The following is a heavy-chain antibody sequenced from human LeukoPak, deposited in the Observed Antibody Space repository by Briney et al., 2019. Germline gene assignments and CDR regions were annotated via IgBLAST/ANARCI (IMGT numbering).Heavy chain of an antibody. V-gene: IGHV6-1*01. D-gene: IGHD2-15*01. CDR2: TYYRSKWCT. J-gene: IGHJ6*02. CDR1: GDSVSSNRAA. CDR3: ARAVGFDNGMDV. Sequence: SQTLSLTCAISGDSVSSNRAAWNWIRQSPSRGLEWLGRTYYRSKWCTEYTLSVKSRISIKPDTSKNQFSLQLNSVTPEDTAVYYCARAVGFDNGMDVWGQGTTVTVSS.